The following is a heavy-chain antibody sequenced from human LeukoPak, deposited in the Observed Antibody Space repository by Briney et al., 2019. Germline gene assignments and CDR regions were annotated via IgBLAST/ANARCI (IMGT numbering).Heavy chain of an antibody. V-gene: IGHV1-18*01. CDR2: ISAYNGNT. J-gene: IGHJ6*02. CDR3: ARDPHYDIFWGGDYYYGMDV. CDR1: GYTFTSYG. D-gene: IGHD3-9*01. Sequence: GASVKVSCKASGYTFTSYGISWVRQAPGQGLEWMGWISAYNGNTNYAQKLQGRVTMTTDTSTSTAYMELRSLRSDDTAVYYCARDPHYDIFWGGDYYYGMDVWGQGTTVTVSS.